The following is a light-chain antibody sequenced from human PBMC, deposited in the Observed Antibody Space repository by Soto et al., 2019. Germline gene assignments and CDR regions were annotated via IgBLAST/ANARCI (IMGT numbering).Light chain of an antibody. CDR3: AAWDDSLSGVL. J-gene: IGLJ2*01. CDR1: SSNIGTSY. V-gene: IGLV1-47*01. CDR2: RNN. Sequence: QSVLTQPPSASGTPGQRVAISCSGSSSNIGTSYVYWYQQLPGTAPKLLIYRNNQRPSGVPDRFSGSKSGTSASLAISGLRSEDGADYYCAAWDDSLSGVLFGGGTQLTVL.